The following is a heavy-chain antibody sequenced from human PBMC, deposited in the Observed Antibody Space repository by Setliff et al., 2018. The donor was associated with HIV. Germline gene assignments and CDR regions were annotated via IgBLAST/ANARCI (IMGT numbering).Heavy chain of an antibody. CDR2: ISSSGGST. CDR1: GFTLSDYE. D-gene: IGHD3-22*01. V-gene: IGHV3-48*03. Sequence: GGSLRLSCAASGFTLSDYEMNWVRQAPGKGLEWVSYISSSGGSTYYADSVKGRFTISRDIPRNSLYLQMNNLRAEDTAVYYCARTNNNYYYDTSDYFAGYYFDSWGQGTLVTVSS. CDR3: ARTNNNYYYDTSDYFAGYYFDS. J-gene: IGHJ4*02.